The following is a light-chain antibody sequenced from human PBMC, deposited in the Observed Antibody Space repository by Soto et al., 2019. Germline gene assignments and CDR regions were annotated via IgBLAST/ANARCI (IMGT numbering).Light chain of an antibody. V-gene: IGKV3-11*01. Sequence: EIVLTQSPVTLSLSPGERATLSCRASQSVRTYLAWYQVKPGQAPRLLIYDASSRASGVPARFSGSGSGTDFTLTISSLEPEDFALYYCLQYYATPQTFGQGTKVEIK. CDR3: LQYYATPQT. J-gene: IGKJ1*01. CDR1: QSVRTY. CDR2: DAS.